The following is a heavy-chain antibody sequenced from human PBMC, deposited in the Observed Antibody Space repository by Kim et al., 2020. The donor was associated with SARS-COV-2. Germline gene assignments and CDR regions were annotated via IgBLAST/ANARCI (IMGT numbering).Heavy chain of an antibody. D-gene: IGHD3-9*01. CDR1: GYSFTSYW. J-gene: IGHJ6*02. Sequence: GESLKISCKGSGYSFTSYWIGWVRQMPGKGLEWMGIIYPGDSDTRYSPSFQGQVTISADKSISTAYLQWSSLKASDTAMYYCARRSFGLRNFDRRDYGMDVWCQGTTVTVSS. CDR2: IYPGDSDT. CDR3: ARRSFGLRNFDRRDYGMDV. V-gene: IGHV5-51*01.